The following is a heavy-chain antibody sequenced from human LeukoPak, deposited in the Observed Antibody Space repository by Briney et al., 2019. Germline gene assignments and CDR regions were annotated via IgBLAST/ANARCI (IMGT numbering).Heavy chain of an antibody. J-gene: IGHJ4*02. D-gene: IGHD3-3*01. CDR1: GFTFSTYG. Sequence: GGSLRLSCAASGFTFSTYGMTWVRQAPGKGLEWVSAISGSASSAYYADSVKGRFTISRDNSKNTLYLQMNSLRAEDTAVYYCAGHFGAWHYFDYWGQGTLVTVSS. V-gene: IGHV3-23*01. CDR2: ISGSASSA. CDR3: AGHFGAWHYFDY.